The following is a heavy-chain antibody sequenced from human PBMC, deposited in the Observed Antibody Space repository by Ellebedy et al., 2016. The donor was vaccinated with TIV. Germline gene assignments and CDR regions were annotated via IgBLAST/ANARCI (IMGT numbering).Heavy chain of an antibody. V-gene: IGHV3-23*01. CDR3: AKGDLRFFDWSTTAH. D-gene: IGHD3-9*01. Sequence: GESLKISCAASGFNFSNYALSWVLQAPGKGLEWVSGLSGSGDKTYYADSVKCRDTISRDNSKNMLFLQLNGLRTEDTAVYDCAKGDLRFFDWSTTAHWGQGMLVTLSS. CDR2: LSGSGDKT. J-gene: IGHJ4*02. CDR1: GFNFSNYA.